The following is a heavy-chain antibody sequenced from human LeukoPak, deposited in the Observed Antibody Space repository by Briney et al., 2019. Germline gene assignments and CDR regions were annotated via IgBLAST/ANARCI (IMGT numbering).Heavy chain of an antibody. CDR2: ISSSGSTI. V-gene: IGHV3-11*01. J-gene: IGHJ4*02. CDR1: GFTFSDYY. CDR3: ARTLGYWSSTSCYTVAGLGY. D-gene: IGHD2-2*02. Sequence: GGSLRLSCAASGFTFSDYYMSWIRQAPGKGLEWVSYISSSGSTIYYADSVKGRFTISRDNAKNSLYLQMNSLRAEDTAVYYCARTLGYWSSTSCYTVAGLGYWGQGTLVTVSS.